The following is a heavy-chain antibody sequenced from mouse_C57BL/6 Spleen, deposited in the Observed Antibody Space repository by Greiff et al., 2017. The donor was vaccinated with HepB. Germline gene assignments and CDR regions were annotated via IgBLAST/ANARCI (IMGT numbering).Heavy chain of an antibody. CDR1: GYTFTDYY. J-gene: IGHJ4*01. V-gene: IGHV1-26*01. Sequence: VQLQQSGPELVKPGASVKISCKASGYTFTDYYMNWVKQSHGKSLEWIGDINPNNGGTSYNQKFKGKATLTVDKSSSTAYMELRSLTSEDSAVYYCARRGSSGLYYAMDYWGQGTSVTVSS. CDR2: INPNNGGT. D-gene: IGHD3-2*02. CDR3: ARRGSSGLYYAMDY.